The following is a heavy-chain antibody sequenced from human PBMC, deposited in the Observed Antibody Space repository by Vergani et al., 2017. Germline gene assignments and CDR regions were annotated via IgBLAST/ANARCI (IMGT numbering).Heavy chain of an antibody. CDR3: AKAGSVTSGSLQYNFYMDV. J-gene: IGHJ6*03. V-gene: IGHV3-30*18. Sequence: QVQLAESGGGRVQPGRSLRLSCAASGFSFSSHAIHWVRQAPGKGLEWVAVISNDGSKKDYADSVKGRFTISRDNSKNTLDLQMNSLRTRDTAVYYCAKAGSVTSGSLQYNFYMDVWGKGTTVTVS. CDR2: ISNDGSKK. CDR1: GFSFSSHA. D-gene: IGHD3-10*01.